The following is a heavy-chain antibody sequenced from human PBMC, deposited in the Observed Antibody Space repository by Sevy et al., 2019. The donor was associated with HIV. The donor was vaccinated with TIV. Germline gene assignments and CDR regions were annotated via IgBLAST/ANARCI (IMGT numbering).Heavy chain of an antibody. CDR1: GFTVSSNY. CDR2: IYSAGST. Sequence: GGSLRLSCAASGFTVSSNYMSWVRQAPGKGLEWVAVIYSAGSTYYADSMKGRFTISSDNSKNTLYLQMNSLRAEDTAVYYCARGGLEGYGDYFDYWGQGTLVTVSS. V-gene: IGHV3-53*01. D-gene: IGHD4-17*01. J-gene: IGHJ4*02. CDR3: ARGGLEGYGDYFDY.